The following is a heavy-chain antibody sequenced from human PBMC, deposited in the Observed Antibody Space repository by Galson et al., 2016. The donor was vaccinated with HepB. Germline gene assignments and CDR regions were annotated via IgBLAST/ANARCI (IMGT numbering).Heavy chain of an antibody. CDR1: GFTFTSFS. D-gene: IGHD6-13*01. Sequence: SLRLSCAVSGFTFTSFSMNWVRQAPGKGLEWISFISSSSGTIHYADSVKGRFTISRDNARNSLYLQVNSLRDEDTAVYYCARGTQRSTSWSRHQVYYYGLDVRGQGTTVTVSS. CDR2: ISSSSGTI. V-gene: IGHV3-48*02. J-gene: IGHJ6*02. CDR3: ARGTQRSTSWSRHQVYYYGLDV.